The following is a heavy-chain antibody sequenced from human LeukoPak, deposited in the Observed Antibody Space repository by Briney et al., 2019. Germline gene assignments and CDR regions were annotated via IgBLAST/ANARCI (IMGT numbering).Heavy chain of an antibody. V-gene: IGHV4-39*07. D-gene: IGHD6-6*01. J-gene: IGHJ6*03. CDR3: ARLYSSSLTYYYYMDV. CDR1: GGSISTSNYY. Sequence: SETLSLTCTVSGGSISTSNYYWGWIRQPPGKGLEWIGSIFYSGSTYYSPTLKRRFTISLDTSRNQFSLKLNSVTAADTAVYYCARLYSSSLTYYYYMDVWGKGTTVTVSS. CDR2: IFYSGST.